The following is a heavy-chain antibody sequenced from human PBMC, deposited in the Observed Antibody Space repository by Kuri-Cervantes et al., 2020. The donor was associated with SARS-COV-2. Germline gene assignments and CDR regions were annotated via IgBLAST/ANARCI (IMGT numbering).Heavy chain of an antibody. J-gene: IGHJ6*02. CDR1: GVTFSSSW. V-gene: IGHV3-52*01. D-gene: IGHD6-19*01. Sequence: GGSLRLSCAASGVTFSSSWMHWVCQAPEKGLEWVADIKCDGSEKYYVDSVKGRLTISRDKAKNSLYLQMNSLRAEDTAVYYCATWPGWYGNYYYGMDFWGQGTTVTVSS. CDR2: IKCDGSEK. CDR3: ATWPGWYGNYYYGMDF.